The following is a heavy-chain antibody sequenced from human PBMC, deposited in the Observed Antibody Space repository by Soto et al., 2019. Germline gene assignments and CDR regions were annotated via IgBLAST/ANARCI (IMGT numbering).Heavy chain of an antibody. CDR3: ARVSRYCTNGVCYTDFDY. Sequence: GGSLRLSCAASGFTFSSYAMHWVRQAPGKGLEWVAVISYDGSNKYYADSVKGRFTISRDNSKNTLYLQMNSLRAEDTAVYYCARVSRYCTNGVCYTDFDYWGQGTLVTVSS. CDR1: GFTFSSYA. D-gene: IGHD2-8*01. J-gene: IGHJ4*02. CDR2: ISYDGSNK. V-gene: IGHV3-30-3*01.